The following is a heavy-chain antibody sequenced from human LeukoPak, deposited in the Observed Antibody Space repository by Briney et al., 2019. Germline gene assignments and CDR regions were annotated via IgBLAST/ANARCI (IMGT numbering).Heavy chain of an antibody. D-gene: IGHD2-21*02. CDR2: ISSSSSYI. CDR3: AREYCGGDCYASGPVKDAFDI. J-gene: IGHJ3*02. CDR1: GFTFSSYS. Sequence: PGGSLRLSCAASGFTFSSYSMNWVRQAPGKGLEWVSSISSSSSYIYYADSVKGRFTISRDNAKNSLYLQMNSLRAEDTAVYYCAREYCGGDCYASGPVKDAFDIWGQGTMVTVSS. V-gene: IGHV3-21*01.